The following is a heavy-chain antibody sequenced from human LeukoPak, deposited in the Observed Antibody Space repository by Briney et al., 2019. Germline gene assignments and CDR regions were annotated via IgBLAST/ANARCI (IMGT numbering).Heavy chain of an antibody. CDR2: ISAYNGNT. D-gene: IGHD3-22*01. CDR1: GYTFTSYG. Sequence: GASVKVSCKASGYTFTSYGISWVRQAPGQGLEWMGWISAYNGNTNYAQKFQGRVTMTTDTSTSTAYMELRSLRSDDTAVYHCARDTSYDSSGYPNWFDPWGQGTLVTVSS. V-gene: IGHV1-18*01. CDR3: ARDTSYDSSGYPNWFDP. J-gene: IGHJ5*02.